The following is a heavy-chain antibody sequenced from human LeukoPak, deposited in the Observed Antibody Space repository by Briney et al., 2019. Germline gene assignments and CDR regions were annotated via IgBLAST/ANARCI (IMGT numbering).Heavy chain of an antibody. D-gene: IGHD3-22*01. V-gene: IGHV3-30*02. CDR3: VTNREGSGYYYLGY. CDR1: GFTFSNEA. J-gene: IGHJ4*02. Sequence: GGSLRLSCEASGFTFSNEAMHWVRQAPGKGLEWVSFIGLDGGNKYYADSVKGRFTISRDNSKNTLSLQMNSLRPEDTAVYYCVTNREGSGYYYLGYWGQGTLVTVSS. CDR2: IGLDGGNK.